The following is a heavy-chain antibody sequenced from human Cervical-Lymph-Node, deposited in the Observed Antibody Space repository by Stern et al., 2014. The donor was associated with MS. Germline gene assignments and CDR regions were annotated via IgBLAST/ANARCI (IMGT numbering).Heavy chain of an antibody. J-gene: IGHJ4*02. CDR3: ARDDYGDQGPMFDY. CDR2: LSDSGDRT. V-gene: IGHV3-23*04. Sequence: EMQLVEAGGNLVHQGGSLRVACAASGFTVGTSHMSWVRQSPGRGLEWVAWLSDSGDRTDYAHIVRGRFTISRDTSTNTGDLYMNSLRAEDAAIYYCARDDYGDQGPMFDYWGQGALVTVSS. D-gene: IGHD4-17*01. CDR1: GFTVGTSH.